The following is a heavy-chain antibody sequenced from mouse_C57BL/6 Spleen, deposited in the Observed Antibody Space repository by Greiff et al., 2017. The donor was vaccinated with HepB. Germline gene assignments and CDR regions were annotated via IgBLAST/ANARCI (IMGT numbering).Heavy chain of an antibody. CDR3: ARRGYDGWYFDV. CDR2: ISGGGGNT. D-gene: IGHD2-3*01. V-gene: IGHV5-9*01. J-gene: IGHJ1*03. CDR1: GFTFSSYT. Sequence: EVQLVESGGGLVKPGGSLKLSCAASGFTFSSYTMSWVRQTPEKRLEWVATISGGGGNTYYPDSVKGRFTISRDNAKNTLYLQMSSLRSEDTALYYCARRGYDGWYFDVWGTGTTVTVSS.